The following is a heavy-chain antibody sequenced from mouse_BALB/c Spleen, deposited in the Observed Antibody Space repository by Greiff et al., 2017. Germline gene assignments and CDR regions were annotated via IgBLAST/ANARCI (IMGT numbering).Heavy chain of an antibody. CDR3: ARDHYYGSSYWFAY. Sequence: VKLMESGAELVRPGVSVKISCKGSGYTFTDYAMHWVKQSHAKSLEWIGVISTYYGDASYNQKFKGKATMTVDKSSSTAYMELARLTSEDSAIYYCARDHYYGSSYWFAYWGQGTLVTVSA. D-gene: IGHD1-1*01. J-gene: IGHJ3*01. CDR2: ISTYYGDA. V-gene: IGHV1S137*01. CDR1: GYTFTDYA.